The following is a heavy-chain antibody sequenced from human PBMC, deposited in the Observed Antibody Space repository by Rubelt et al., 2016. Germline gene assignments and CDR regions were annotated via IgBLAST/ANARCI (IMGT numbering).Heavy chain of an antibody. CDR2: ISYDGSNK. V-gene: IGHV3-30*04. CDR3: ARDPHAGQWWPNYYYYYYGMDV. CDR1: GFTFSSYA. J-gene: IGHJ6*02. Sequence: PGRSLRLSCAASGFTFSSYAMHWVRQAPGKGLEWMAVISYDGSNKYYADSVKGRFTISRDNSKNTLYLQMNSLRAEDTAVYYCARDPHAGQWWPNYYYYYYGMDVWGQGTTVTVSS. D-gene: IGHD2-15*01.